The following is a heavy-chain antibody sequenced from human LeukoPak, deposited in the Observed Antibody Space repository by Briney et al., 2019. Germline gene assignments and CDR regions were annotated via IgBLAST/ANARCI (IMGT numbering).Heavy chain of an antibody. CDR2: IYYSGST. V-gene: IGHV4-31*03. Sequence: KPSETLSLTCTVSGGSISSGGYYWSWIRQHPGKGLEWIGYIYYSGSTYYNPSLKSRVTISVDTSKNQFSLKLSSVTAADTAVYYCARGEYGLHPVYWGQGTLVTVSS. J-gene: IGHJ4*02. CDR1: GGSISSGGYY. D-gene: IGHD4-11*01. CDR3: ARGEYGLHPVY.